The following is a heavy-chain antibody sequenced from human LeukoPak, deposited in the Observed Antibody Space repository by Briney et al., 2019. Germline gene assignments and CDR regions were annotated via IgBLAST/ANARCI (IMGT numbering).Heavy chain of an antibody. CDR1: GYTFTGYY. CDR2: INPNSGGT. CDR3: ARDSGGGMVRGVIPLDY. D-gene: IGHD3-10*01. J-gene: IGHJ4*02. Sequence: ASVKVSCKASGYTFTGYYMHWVRQAPGQGLEWMGWINPNSGGTNYAQKFQGWVTMTRDTSISTAYMELSRLRSDDTAVYYCARDSGGGMVRGVIPLDYWGQGTLVTVSS. V-gene: IGHV1-2*04.